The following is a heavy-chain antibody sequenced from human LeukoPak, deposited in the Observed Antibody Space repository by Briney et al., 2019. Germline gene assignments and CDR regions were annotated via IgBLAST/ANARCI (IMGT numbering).Heavy chain of an antibody. D-gene: IGHD3-10*01. J-gene: IGHJ5*02. CDR3: ARDSSGGYYYGSGSSNWFDP. V-gene: IGHV4-30-4*01. CDR1: GGSISSGDYY. Sequence: SQTLSLTCTDSGGSISSGDYYWSWIRQPPGKGLEWIGYIYYSGSTYYNPSLKSRVTISVDTSKNQFSLKLSSVTAADTAVYYCARDSSGGYYYGSGSSNWFDPWGQGTLVTVSS. CDR2: IYYSGST.